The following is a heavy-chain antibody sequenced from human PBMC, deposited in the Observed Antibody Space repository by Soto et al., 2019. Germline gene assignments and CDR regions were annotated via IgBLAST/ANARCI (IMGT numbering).Heavy chain of an antibody. Sequence: SETLYFTCTVSGGSISSGDYFWSWIRQPPGRDLEGIGHVYYSGSTYFNPSLKSGLAISVDTSKNQFFLRLTYVTAADTAVYYCGSLHDSGGSFADWAQGAMVTLSS. D-gene: IGHD3-22*01. V-gene: IGHV4-30-4*01. CDR1: GGSISSGDYF. CDR2: VYYSGST. CDR3: GSLHDSGGSFAD. J-gene: IGHJ4*02.